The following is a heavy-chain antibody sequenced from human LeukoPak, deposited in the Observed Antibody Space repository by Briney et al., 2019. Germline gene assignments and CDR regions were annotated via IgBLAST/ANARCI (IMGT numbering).Heavy chain of an antibody. V-gene: IGHV4-59*01. J-gene: IGHJ6*03. Sequence: SETLSLTCTVSGGSINGYYWSWIRQPPGKGLEWIGYIYYSGSTNYNPSLKSRVTLSVDTSKNQFSLKLTSVTAADTAVNYCARLTSGSYSFYYYIGVWGKGTTVTVSS. CDR3: ARLTSGSYSFYYYIGV. CDR2: IYYSGST. CDR1: GGSINGYY. D-gene: IGHD1-26*01.